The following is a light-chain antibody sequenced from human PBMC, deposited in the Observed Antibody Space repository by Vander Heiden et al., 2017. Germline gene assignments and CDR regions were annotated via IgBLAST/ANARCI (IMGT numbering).Light chain of an antibody. CDR3: SSYTSSNTWV. CDR1: SSDVGGYNY. J-gene: IGLJ3*02. CDR2: DVN. V-gene: IGLV2-14*03. Sequence: QPALTQPASGSGSPGQTITISCTGTSSDVGGYNYVSWYQQHPGKAPKLMIYDVNNRPSGVSNRFSVSKSGNTASLTISGLQAEDEADYYCSSYTSSNTWVFGGGTKLTVL.